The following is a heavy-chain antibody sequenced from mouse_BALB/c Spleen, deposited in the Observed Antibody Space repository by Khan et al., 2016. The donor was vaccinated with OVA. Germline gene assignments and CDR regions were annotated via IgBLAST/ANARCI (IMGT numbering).Heavy chain of an antibody. CDR2: ISYGGGST. V-gene: IGHV5-12-2*01. D-gene: IGHD1-2*01. CDR3: ARPATAGDYYAMDY. J-gene: IGHJ4*01. CDR1: AFTFSSYT. Sequence: EVELVESGGGLVQPGGSLKLSCAASAFTFSSYTMSWVRQTPEKRLEWAAYISYGGGSTYYPDTVKGRFTISRDNAKNTLYLQMSSLKSEDTANYYCARPATAGDYYAMDYWGQGTSVTVSS.